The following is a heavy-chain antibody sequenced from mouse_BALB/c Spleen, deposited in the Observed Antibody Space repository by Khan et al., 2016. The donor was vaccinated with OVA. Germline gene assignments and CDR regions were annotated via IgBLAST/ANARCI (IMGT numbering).Heavy chain of an antibody. D-gene: IGHD1-2*01. CDR3: ARTARIKY. J-gene: IGHJ2*01. CDR1: GYSITSGYG. CDR2: ISYSGST. V-gene: IGHV3-2*02. Sequence: EVQLQQSGPGLVKPSQSLSLTCTVTGYSITSGYGWNLIRQFPGNKLEWMGYISYSGSTNYNPSLKSRISITRDTSKNQFFLQWNSVTTEDTATYYCARTARIKYWGQGTTLTVSS.